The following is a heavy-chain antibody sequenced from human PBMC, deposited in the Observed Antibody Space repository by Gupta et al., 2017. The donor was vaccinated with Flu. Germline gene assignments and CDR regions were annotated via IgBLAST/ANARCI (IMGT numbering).Heavy chain of an antibody. J-gene: IGHJ4*02. CDR1: GYTFTGYY. D-gene: IGHD6-19*01. Sequence: QVQLVQSGAEVKKPGASVKVSCKASGYTFTGYYMHWVRQAPGQGLEWMGWINPNSGGTNYAQKFQGRVTMTRDTSISTAYMELSRLRSDDTAVYYCARVQPGSGWYFGGEHWGQGTLVTVSS. CDR3: ARVQPGSGWYFGGEH. V-gene: IGHV1-2*02. CDR2: INPNSGGT.